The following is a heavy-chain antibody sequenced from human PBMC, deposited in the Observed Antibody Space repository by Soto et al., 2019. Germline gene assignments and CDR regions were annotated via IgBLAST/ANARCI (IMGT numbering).Heavy chain of an antibody. CDR1: GGSISSGGYY. Sequence: QVQLQESGPGLVKPSQTLSLACTVSGGSISSGGYYWSWIRQHPGKGLEWIGYIYYSGSTYYNPSLKSRVTISVDTSKNQFSLKLSSVTAADTAVYYCARGKYYDFWSGHTAADYWGQRTLVTVSS. CDR2: IYYSGST. J-gene: IGHJ4*02. D-gene: IGHD3-3*01. V-gene: IGHV4-31*03. CDR3: ARGKYYDFWSGHTAADY.